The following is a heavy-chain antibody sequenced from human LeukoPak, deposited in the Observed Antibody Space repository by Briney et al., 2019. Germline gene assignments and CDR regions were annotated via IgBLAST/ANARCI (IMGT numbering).Heavy chain of an antibody. CDR3: AKEDGSVPLV. J-gene: IGHJ3*01. CDR1: GYTSSSYW. V-gene: IGHV3-23*01. CDR2: ISGSGGST. D-gene: IGHD5/OR15-5a*01. Sequence: GGSLRLSCADSGYTSSSYWMNWVRQAPGKGLEWVSAISGSGGSTYYADSVKGRFTISRDNSKNTLYLQMNSLRAEDTAVYYCAKEDGSVPLVWGQGTMVTVSS.